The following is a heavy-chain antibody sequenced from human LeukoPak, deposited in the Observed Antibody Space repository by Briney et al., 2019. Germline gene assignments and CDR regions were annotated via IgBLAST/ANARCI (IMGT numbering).Heavy chain of an antibody. CDR1: GYILANNY. Sequence: ASVTVSCMASGYILANNYIHWVRQAPGQGLEWMGYLKPKSGTTDSAQKFQGRLTMTRDPSINTAYMELASLTSDDTAIYFCARDSPHQRFDIWGQGSLVTVSS. V-gene: IGHV1-2*02. CDR3: ARDSPHQRFDI. J-gene: IGHJ4*02. CDR2: LKPKSGTT.